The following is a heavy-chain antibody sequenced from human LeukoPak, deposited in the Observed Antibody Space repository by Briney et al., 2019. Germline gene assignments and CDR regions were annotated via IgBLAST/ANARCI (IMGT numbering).Heavy chain of an antibody. CDR1: GYTFTSYG. D-gene: IGHD4-17*01. CDR3: ARDRGDYKGPAYYYYYMDV. V-gene: IGHV1-18*01. Sequence: ASVKVSCKASGYTFTSYGISWVRQAPGQGLEWMGWISAYNGNTNCAQKLQGRVTMTTDTSTSAAYMELSSLRSEDTAVYYCARDRGDYKGPAYYYYYMDVWGKGTTVTVSS. CDR2: ISAYNGNT. J-gene: IGHJ6*03.